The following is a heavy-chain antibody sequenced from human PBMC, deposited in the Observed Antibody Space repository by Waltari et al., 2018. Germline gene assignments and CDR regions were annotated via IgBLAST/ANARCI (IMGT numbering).Heavy chain of an antibody. Sequence: QLQLQESGSGLVKPSQTLSLTCAVSGGSIRRGGYSWSWIRQPPGKGLEWIGYIYHSGSTYYNPSLKSRVTISVDRSKNQFSLKLSSVTAADTAVYYCARAKYSSSLAAGYYFDYWGQGTLVTVSS. D-gene: IGHD6-6*01. V-gene: IGHV4-30-2*01. J-gene: IGHJ4*02. CDR3: ARAKYSSSLAAGYYFDY. CDR1: GGSIRRGGYS. CDR2: IYHSGST.